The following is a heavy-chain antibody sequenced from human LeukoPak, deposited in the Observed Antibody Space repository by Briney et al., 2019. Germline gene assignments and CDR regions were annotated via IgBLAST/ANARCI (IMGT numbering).Heavy chain of an antibody. CDR1: GGSISNYY. V-gene: IGHV4-34*01. CDR2: INHSGST. D-gene: IGHD2-2*01. J-gene: IGHJ4*02. CDR3: ARAPHCSTTSCYEGGYYFDY. Sequence: PSETLSLTCTVSGGSISNYYWSWIRQPPGKGLEWIGEINHSGSTNYNPSLKSRVTISVDTSKNQFSLKLSSVTAADTAVYYCARAPHCSTTSCYEGGYYFDYWGQGTLVTVSS.